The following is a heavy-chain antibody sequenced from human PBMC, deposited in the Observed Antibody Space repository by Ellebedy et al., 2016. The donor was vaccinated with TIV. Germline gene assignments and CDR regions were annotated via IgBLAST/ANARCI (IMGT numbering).Heavy chain of an antibody. CDR2: IYNDGSRT. Sequence: PGGSLRLSCAGSGFTFSNYWMHWVRQDAGKGLLWVPAIYNDGSRTDYADSVKGRFTISRDNAENTLSLQMISLRVEDTGVYYCVRGTNNWSGVDYWGQGSLVTVSS. J-gene: IGHJ4*02. CDR3: VRGTNNWSGVDY. D-gene: IGHD1-1*01. V-gene: IGHV3-74*01. CDR1: GFTFSNYW.